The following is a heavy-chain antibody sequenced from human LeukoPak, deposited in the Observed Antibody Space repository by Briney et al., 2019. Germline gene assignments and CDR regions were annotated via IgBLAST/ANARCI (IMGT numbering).Heavy chain of an antibody. CDR2: IYHSGST. D-gene: IGHD5-18*01. Sequence: SETLSLTCTVSGGSISSSNWWSWVRQPPGKGLEWIGEIYHSGSTNYNPSLKSRVTISVDKSKNQFSLKLSSVTAADTAVYYCARSALGYSYGTPIRGPFDYWGQGTLVTVSS. CDR1: GGSISSSNW. J-gene: IGHJ4*02. V-gene: IGHV4-4*02. CDR3: ARSALGYSYGTPIRGPFDY.